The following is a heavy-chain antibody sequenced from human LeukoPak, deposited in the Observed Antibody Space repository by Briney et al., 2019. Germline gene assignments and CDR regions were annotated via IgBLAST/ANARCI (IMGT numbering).Heavy chain of an antibody. V-gene: IGHV3-9*01. CDR2: ISWNSGSI. D-gene: IGHD6-13*01. CDR1: GFTFDDYA. Sequence: PGGSLRLSCAASGFTFDDYAMHWVRQAPGKGLEWVSGISWNSGSIGYADSVKGRFTISRDNAKSSLYLQMNSLRAEDTALYYCAKDIGSSSWSGMDVWGQGTTVTVSS. J-gene: IGHJ6*02. CDR3: AKDIGSSSWSGMDV.